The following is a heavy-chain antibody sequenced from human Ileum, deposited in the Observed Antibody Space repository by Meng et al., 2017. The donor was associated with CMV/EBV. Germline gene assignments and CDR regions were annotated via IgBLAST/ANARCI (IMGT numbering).Heavy chain of an antibody. CDR3: ARDLGYSSSWYFQYYFDC. Sequence: LTNYYIHWVRQAPGQGLEWMGIINPSDNTTIYAQKFQGRVTMTRDTSTSTVYMELSSLRSDDTALYYCARDLGYSSSWYFQYYFDCWGQGTLVTVSS. J-gene: IGHJ4*02. CDR2: INPSDNTT. CDR1: LTNYY. V-gene: IGHV1-46*01. D-gene: IGHD6-13*01.